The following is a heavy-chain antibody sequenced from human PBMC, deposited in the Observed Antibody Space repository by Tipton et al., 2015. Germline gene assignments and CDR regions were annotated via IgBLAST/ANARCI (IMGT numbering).Heavy chain of an antibody. J-gene: IGHJ4*02. CDR2: ISFSDTT. CDR1: GGSVSSGSYY. V-gene: IGHV4-61*01. CDR3: ARARGRHGGLFDS. D-gene: IGHD4-23*01. Sequence: TLSLTCTVSGGSVSSGSYYWSWIRQPPGKGLEWIGYISFSDTTRYNPSLKSRITISLNTSKNQFSLKMGSVTASDTAVYYCARARGRHGGLFDSWGQGILVTVSS.